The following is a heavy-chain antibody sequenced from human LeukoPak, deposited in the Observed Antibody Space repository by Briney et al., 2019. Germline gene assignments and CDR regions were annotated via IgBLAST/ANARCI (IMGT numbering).Heavy chain of an antibody. J-gene: IGHJ5*02. V-gene: IGHV4-59*01. CDR3: ARGRVATTRNNWFDP. CDR1: GGSISSYY. Sequence: SETLSLTCTVSGGSISSYYWSWIRQPPGKGLEWIGYIYYSGSTNYNPSLKSRVTISVDTSKNQFSLKLSSVTAADTAVYYCARGRVATTRNNWFDPWGQGTLVTVSS. CDR2: IYYSGST. D-gene: IGHD5-12*01.